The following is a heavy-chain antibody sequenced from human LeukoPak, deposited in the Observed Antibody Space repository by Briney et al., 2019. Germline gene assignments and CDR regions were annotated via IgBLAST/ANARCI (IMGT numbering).Heavy chain of an antibody. V-gene: IGHV3-11*04. CDR3: ARVFRGSHFDY. CDR2: ISSRGDTI. Sequence: GGSLRLSCAASGFTFSDYYMSWIRQAPGKGLEWVSYISSRGDTIYYTDSVKGRFTISRDNAKNSLYLQMNSLRAEDTAVYYCARVFRGSHFDYWGQGTLVTVSS. J-gene: IGHJ4*02. D-gene: IGHD3-3*01. CDR1: GFTFSDYY.